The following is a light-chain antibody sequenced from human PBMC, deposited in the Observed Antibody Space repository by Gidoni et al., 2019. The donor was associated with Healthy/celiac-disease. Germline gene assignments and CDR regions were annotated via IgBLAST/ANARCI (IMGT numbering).Light chain of an antibody. CDR3: QQYNSYSPWT. CDR1: QSISSW. CDR2: KAS. Sequence: DIQMTQSPSTLSASVGDRVTITCRASQSISSWLAWYQQKPGKAPKLLIYKASSLESGVPSRCSGSGSATAFTLTISSLQPADFATYYCQQYNSYSPWTFGQGTKVEIK. J-gene: IGKJ1*01. V-gene: IGKV1-5*03.